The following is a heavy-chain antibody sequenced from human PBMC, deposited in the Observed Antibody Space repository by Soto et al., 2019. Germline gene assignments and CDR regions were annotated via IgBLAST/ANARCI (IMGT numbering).Heavy chain of an antibody. V-gene: IGHV3-23*01. Sequence: VQLLESGGGLVQPGGSLRLSCAASGFAFSSYRMSWVRQAPEKGLEWVSGISDSGGITYNADSVKGRFTISRDNSKNTLYLQMNSLRAEDTAVYYCARRAFGSSRAFDIWGQGTMVTVSS. D-gene: IGHD6-6*01. J-gene: IGHJ3*02. CDR3: ARRAFGSSRAFDI. CDR1: GFAFSSYR. CDR2: ISDSGGIT.